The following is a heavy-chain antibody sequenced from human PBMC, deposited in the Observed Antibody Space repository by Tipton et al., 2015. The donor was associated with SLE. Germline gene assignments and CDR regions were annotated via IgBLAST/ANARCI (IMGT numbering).Heavy chain of an antibody. V-gene: IGHV3-7*01. J-gene: IGHJ5*02. D-gene: IGHD6-13*01. CDR3: AREGEAAAGTWWFDP. Sequence: SLRLSCAASGFTFSSYWMSWVRQAPGKGLEWVANIKQDGSEKYYVDSVKGRFTISRDNAKNSLYLQMNSLRAEDTAVYYCAREGEAAAGTWWFDPWGQGTLVTVSS. CDR1: GFTFSSYW. CDR2: IKQDGSEK.